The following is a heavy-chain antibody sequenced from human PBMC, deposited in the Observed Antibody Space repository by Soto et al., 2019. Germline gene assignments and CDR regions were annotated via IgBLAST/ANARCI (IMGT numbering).Heavy chain of an antibody. CDR1: GFTLNAYG. V-gene: IGHV3-33*01. D-gene: IGHD5-18*01. Sequence: QVQLVESGGGVVQPGTSLRLSCAASGFTLNAYGMHWVRQAPGKGLEWVAVIWDDGSNKDYADSVKGRFTISRDDSRKTLYLQMDSLRADDTAIYYCARKALVSTAVAKTQNYYCYYYMDVWGIGTTVTVSS. CDR2: IWDDGSNK. J-gene: IGHJ6*03. CDR3: ARKALVSTAVAKTQNYYCYYYMDV.